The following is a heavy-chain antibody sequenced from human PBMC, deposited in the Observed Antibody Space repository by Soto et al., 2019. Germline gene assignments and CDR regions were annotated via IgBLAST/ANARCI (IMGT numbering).Heavy chain of an antibody. CDR3: AKDRSVSVHPLRAFHV. J-gene: IGHJ1*01. CDR2: ISGSGSST. V-gene: IGHV3-23*01. D-gene: IGHD1-26*01. Sequence: GGSLRLSCAASGFTFSTYGMCWVRQAPGKGLEWVSVISGSGSSTYYADSLKSRFTLSIDKSKNTVYLRMNCVRAEDTAVYYCAKDRSVSVHPLRAFHVWGQGXLVTVYS. CDR1: GFTFSTYG.